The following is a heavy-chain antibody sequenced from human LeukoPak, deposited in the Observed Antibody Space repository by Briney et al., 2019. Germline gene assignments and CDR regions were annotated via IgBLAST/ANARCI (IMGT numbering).Heavy chain of an antibody. Sequence: GGSLRLSCAASGFTVSSNYMSWVRQAPGKGLEWVSVIYSGGSTYYADSVKGRFTISRDNSKNTLYLQMNSLRAEDTAVYYCAKTKATPYYYGMDVWGQGTTVTVSS. V-gene: IGHV3-53*01. CDR3: AKTKATPYYYGMDV. CDR2: IYSGGST. J-gene: IGHJ6*02. D-gene: IGHD2-15*01. CDR1: GFTVSSNY.